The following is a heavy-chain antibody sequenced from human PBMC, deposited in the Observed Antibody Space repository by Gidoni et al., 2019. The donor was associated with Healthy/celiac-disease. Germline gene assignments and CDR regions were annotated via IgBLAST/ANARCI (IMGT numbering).Heavy chain of an antibody. Sequence: EVQLLESGGGLVQPGGSLRLSCAASGFTFRSYAMSGVRQAPGKGLGWVSAISGSGGSTYYADSVKGRFTISRDNSKNTLYLQMNSLRAEDTAVYYCAKESGYCSGGSCYYYYGMDVWGQGTTVTVSS. D-gene: IGHD2-15*01. CDR3: AKESGYCSGGSCYYYYGMDV. J-gene: IGHJ6*02. CDR2: ISGSGGST. V-gene: IGHV3-23*01. CDR1: GFTFRSYA.